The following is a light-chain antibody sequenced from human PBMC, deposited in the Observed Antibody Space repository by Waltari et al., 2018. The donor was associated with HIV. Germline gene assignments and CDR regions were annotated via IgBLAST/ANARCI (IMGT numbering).Light chain of an antibody. CDR1: ALPKHY. CDR3: QSTDTAGTVGV. J-gene: IGLJ3*02. Sequence: SSELTQPPSMSVSPGQTARITCSGDALPKHYPYWYQQKSGRAPVLIIFKDTYRPSGIPERFSGSTSGTTATLTISDVQAGDEADYYCQSTDTAGTVGVFGGGTKLT. CDR2: KDT. V-gene: IGLV3-25*03.